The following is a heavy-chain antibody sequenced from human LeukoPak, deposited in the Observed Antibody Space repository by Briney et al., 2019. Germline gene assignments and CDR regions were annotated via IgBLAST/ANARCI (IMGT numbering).Heavy chain of an antibody. CDR2: INHSGST. J-gene: IGHJ6*02. V-gene: IGHV4-34*01. CDR1: GGSFSGYY. Sequence: SETLSLTCAVYGGSFSGYYWSWIRQPPGKGLEWIGEINHSGSTNYNPSLKSRVTISVDTSKNQFSLKLSSVTAADTAVYYCARGPYDFWSGYYRPYYYGMDVWGQGTTVTVSS. CDR3: ARGPYDFWSGYYRPYYYGMDV. D-gene: IGHD3-3*01.